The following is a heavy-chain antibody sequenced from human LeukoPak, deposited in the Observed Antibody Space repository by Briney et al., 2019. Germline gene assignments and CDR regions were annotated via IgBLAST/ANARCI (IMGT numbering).Heavy chain of an antibody. CDR1: GGSFSGYY. CDR2: INHSGST. J-gene: IGHJ4*02. CDR3: ARGRYYDSSGYWGYDY. V-gene: IGHV4-34*01. D-gene: IGHD3-22*01. Sequence: PSETLSLTCAVYGGSFSGYYWSWIRQPPGKGLEWIGEINHSGSTNYNPSLKSRVTISVDTSKNQFSLKLSSVTAADTAVYYCARGRYYDSSGYWGYDYWGQGTLVTVSS.